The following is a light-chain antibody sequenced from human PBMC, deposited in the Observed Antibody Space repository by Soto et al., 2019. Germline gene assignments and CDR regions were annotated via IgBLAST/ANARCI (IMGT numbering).Light chain of an antibody. CDR3: SSYTTSSTLYVV. J-gene: IGLJ2*01. CDR2: DVS. CDR1: SSDVGGYDF. V-gene: IGLV2-14*01. Sequence: QSALTQPASVSGSPGQSITISCTGPSSDVGGYDFVSWYQQHPGKAPKLMIYDVSNRPSGVSNRFSGSKSGNTASLTISGLQAEDEADYYCSSYTTSSTLYVVFGGGTKLPVL.